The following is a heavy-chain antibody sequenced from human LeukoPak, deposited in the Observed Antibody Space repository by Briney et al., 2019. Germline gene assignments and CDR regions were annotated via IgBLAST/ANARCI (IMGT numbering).Heavy chain of an antibody. CDR2: INHSGST. CDR3: AVRLYCSGGSCYGWDFDY. CDR1: GGSFSGYY. Sequence: SETLSLTCAVYGGSFSGYYWSWIRQPPGKGLEWIGEINHSGSTNYNPSLKSRVTISVDTSKNQFSLKLSSVTAADTAVYYCAVRLYCSGGSCYGWDFDYWGQGTLVTVSS. J-gene: IGHJ4*02. V-gene: IGHV4-34*01. D-gene: IGHD2-15*01.